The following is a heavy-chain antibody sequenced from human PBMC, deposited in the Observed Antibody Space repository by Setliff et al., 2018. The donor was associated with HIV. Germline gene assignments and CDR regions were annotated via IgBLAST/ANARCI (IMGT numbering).Heavy chain of an antibody. CDR3: ARHSPDYGGNSDYFDY. Sequence: SETLSLTCAVYGGSFNDYYWTWIRQPPGKGLEWIGEIDHSGSTKYHASLKSRVTISIDTSKNQISLKLSSVTAADTAVYYCARHSPDYGGNSDYFDYWGQGTLVTVSS. CDR2: IDHSGST. D-gene: IGHD4-17*01. J-gene: IGHJ4*02. V-gene: IGHV4-34*01. CDR1: GGSFNDYY.